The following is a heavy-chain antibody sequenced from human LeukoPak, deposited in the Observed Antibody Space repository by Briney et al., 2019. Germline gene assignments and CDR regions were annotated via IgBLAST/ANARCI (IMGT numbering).Heavy chain of an antibody. CDR1: GFTFTTSA. D-gene: IGHD2-2*01. V-gene: IGHV1-58*01. Sequence: SVKVSCKASGFTFTTSAVHWVRQARGRRLEWIGWIVVGSGYTNFARSFQERVTFTRDMSTGTAYMELSSLRSEDTAVYYCAADLLPTDPYNWFDPWGQGSLVTVSS. CDR2: IVVGSGYT. J-gene: IGHJ5*02. CDR3: AADLLPTDPYNWFDP.